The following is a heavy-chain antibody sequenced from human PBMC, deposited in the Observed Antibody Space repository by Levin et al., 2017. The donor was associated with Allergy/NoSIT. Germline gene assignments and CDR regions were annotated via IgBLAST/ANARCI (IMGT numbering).Heavy chain of an antibody. CDR3: ARSTTVVIGFDY. D-gene: IGHD4-23*01. CDR1: GGSISSSSYY. J-gene: IGHJ4*02. V-gene: IGHV4-39*07. Sequence: SETLSLTCTVSGGSISSSSYYWGWIRQPPGKGLEWIGSIYYSGSTYYNPSLKSRVTISVDTSKNQFSLKLSSVTAADTAVYYCARSTTVVIGFDYWGQGTLVTVSS. CDR2: IYYSGST.